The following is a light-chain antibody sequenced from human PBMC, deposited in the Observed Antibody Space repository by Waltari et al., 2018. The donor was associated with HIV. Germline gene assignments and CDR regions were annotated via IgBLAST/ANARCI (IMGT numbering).Light chain of an antibody. V-gene: IGKV4-1*01. Sequence: IVMTQSPDSLAVSLGERATINCKSSQSVLYSSSNKNFLAWYQRKLGQPPKLLIYWASIRESGVPDRFSGSGSGTNSTLTISSLQAEDVAVYFCQQYYTTPPTFGGGTKVEIK. CDR3: QQYYTTPPT. CDR2: WAS. J-gene: IGKJ4*01. CDR1: QSVLYSSSNKNF.